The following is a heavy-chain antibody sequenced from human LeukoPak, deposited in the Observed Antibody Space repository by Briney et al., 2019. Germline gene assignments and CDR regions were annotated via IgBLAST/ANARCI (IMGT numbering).Heavy chain of an antibody. CDR1: GFTFSTYS. CDR2: ISSSSSTI. Sequence: GGSLRLSCAASGFTFSTYSMNWVRQAPGKGLEWVSYISSSSSTIYYADSVKGRFTISRDNAKNSLYLQMNSLRAEDTAVYYCAKDQGIFDFWSGYYFGYWGQGTLVTVSS. V-gene: IGHV3-48*01. CDR3: AKDQGIFDFWSGYYFGY. D-gene: IGHD3-3*01. J-gene: IGHJ4*02.